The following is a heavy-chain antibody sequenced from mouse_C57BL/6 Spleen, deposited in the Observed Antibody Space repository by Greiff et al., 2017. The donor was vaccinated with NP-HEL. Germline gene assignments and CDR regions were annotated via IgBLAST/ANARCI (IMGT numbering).Heavy chain of an antibody. CDR3: APGGLTTVEYYFDY. Sequence: VQLQQSGAELARPGASVKLSCKASGYTFTSYGISWVKQRTGQGLEWIGEIYPRSGNTYYNEKFKGKATLTADKSSSTAYMELRSLTSEDSAVYVCAPGGLTTVEYYFDYWGQGTTLTVSS. D-gene: IGHD1-1*01. CDR2: IYPRSGNT. J-gene: IGHJ2*01. V-gene: IGHV1-81*01. CDR1: GYTFTSYG.